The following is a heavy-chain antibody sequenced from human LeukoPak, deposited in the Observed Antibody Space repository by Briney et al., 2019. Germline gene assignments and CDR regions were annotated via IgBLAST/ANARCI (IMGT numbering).Heavy chain of an antibody. D-gene: IGHD3-22*01. Sequence: ASVKVSCKASGYTFTGYYMHWVRQAPGQGLEWMGWINPNSGGTNYAQKFQGRVTMTRDTSISTAYVELSRLRSDDTAVYYCAVTTYYYDSSGAFDIWGQGTMVTVSS. CDR1: GYTFTGYY. CDR2: INPNSGGT. J-gene: IGHJ3*02. CDR3: AVTTYYYDSSGAFDI. V-gene: IGHV1-2*02.